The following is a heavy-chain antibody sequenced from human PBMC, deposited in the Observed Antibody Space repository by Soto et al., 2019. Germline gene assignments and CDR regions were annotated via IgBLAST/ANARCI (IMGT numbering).Heavy chain of an antibody. CDR2: ILVGGST. D-gene: IGHD1-26*01. Sequence: PGGSLRLSFAVSGFICSSYDMSWVRQAPGKGLEWVSTILVGGSTHYEDSVKGRFTISRETSKNTVYLQMNSLTAGDTAFYYCAKETATSGGAFEIYGQGTMVTGSS. V-gene: IGHV3-23*01. CDR1: GFICSSYD. J-gene: IGHJ3*02. CDR3: AKETATSGGAFEI.